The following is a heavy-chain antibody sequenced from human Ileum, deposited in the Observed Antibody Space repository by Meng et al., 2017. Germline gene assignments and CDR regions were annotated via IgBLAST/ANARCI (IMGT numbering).Heavy chain of an antibody. D-gene: IGHD7-27*01. V-gene: IGHV4-61*08. CDR2: AGT. CDR3: ARDHWGSLDY. CDR1: GRSVSKSDYQ. J-gene: IGHJ4*02. Sequence: QVHLVGMAPGPGRPSVTVSLIFTVAGRSVSKSDYQWGWIRQPPGKGLELIGYAGTNYNPSLKSRVTISVDTSKRQFSLKLTSVTAADTAVYYCARDHWGSLDYWGQGILVTVSS.